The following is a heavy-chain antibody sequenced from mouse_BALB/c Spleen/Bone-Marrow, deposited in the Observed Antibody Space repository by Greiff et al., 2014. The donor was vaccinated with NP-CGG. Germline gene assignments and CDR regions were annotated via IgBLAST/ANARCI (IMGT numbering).Heavy chain of an antibody. D-gene: IGHD1-1*02. V-gene: IGHV1S16*01. J-gene: IGHJ4*01. CDR1: GYTFTNYY. Sequence: QVQLQQPGAELVKPGASVKLSCKASGYTFTNYYMYWVKQRPGQGLEWIGEINPSNGGTNFNEKFKSKATLTVDKSSSTAYMQLGSLTSEDSAVYYCTLWCYAMDYWGQGTSVTVSS. CDR2: INPSNGGT. CDR3: TLWCYAMDY.